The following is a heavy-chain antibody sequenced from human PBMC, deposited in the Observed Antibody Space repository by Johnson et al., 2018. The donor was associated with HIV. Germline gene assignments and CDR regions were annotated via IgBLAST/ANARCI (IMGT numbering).Heavy chain of an antibody. Sequence: VQLVESGGGVVQPGRSLRLSCAASGFTFSSYAMHWVRQAPGKGLEWVAVISYDGSNKYYADSVKGRFTISRDNSKNTLYLQMNSLRAEDTAVYYCARDPALRGSYCGDAFDIWGQGTMVTVSS. CDR2: ISYDGSNK. J-gene: IGHJ3*02. CDR1: GFTFSSYA. CDR3: ARDPALRGSYCGDAFDI. V-gene: IGHV3-30*04. D-gene: IGHD1-26*01.